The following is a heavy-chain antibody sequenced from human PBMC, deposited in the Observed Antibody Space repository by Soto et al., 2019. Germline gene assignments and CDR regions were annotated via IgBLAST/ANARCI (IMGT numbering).Heavy chain of an antibody. Sequence: GASVKVSCKASGYTFTSYAMHWVRQAPGQRLEWMGWINAGNGNTKYSQKFQGRVTITRDTSASTAYMELSSLRSEDTAVYYCARAPRSPHQSGMYYYYYYMEVWGKGTTVTVSS. J-gene: IGHJ6*03. CDR2: INAGNGNT. V-gene: IGHV1-3*01. CDR3: ARAPRSPHQSGMYYYYYYMEV. CDR1: GYTFTSYA. D-gene: IGHD3-3*01.